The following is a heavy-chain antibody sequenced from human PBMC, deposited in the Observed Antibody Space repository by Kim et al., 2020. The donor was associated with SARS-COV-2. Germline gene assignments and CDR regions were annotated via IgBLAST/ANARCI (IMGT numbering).Heavy chain of an antibody. CDR1: GYTFTGYY. CDR3: ARVGPVGYDSSGRFDY. D-gene: IGHD3-22*01. CDR2: INPNSGGT. Sequence: ASVKVSCKASGYTFTGYYMHWVRQAPGQGLEWMGRINPNSGGTNYAQKFQGRVTMTRDTSISTAYMELSRLRSDDTAVYYCARVGPVGYDSSGRFDYLGQGTLVTVSS. J-gene: IGHJ4*02. V-gene: IGHV1-2*06.